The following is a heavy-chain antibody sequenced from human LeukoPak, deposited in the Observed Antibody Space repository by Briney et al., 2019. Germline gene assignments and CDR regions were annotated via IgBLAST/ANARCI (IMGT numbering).Heavy chain of an antibody. V-gene: IGHV3-21*01. CDR3: ARDVGYSYGGDAFDI. J-gene: IGHJ3*02. Sequence: GGSLRLSRVASGFTFSHYSMNWVRQAPGKGLEWVSSIRFTGSYIYYADSVKGRFTISRDNSKNTLYLQMNSLRAEDTAVYYCARDVGYSYGGDAFDIWGQGTMVTVSS. D-gene: IGHD5-18*01. CDR1: GFTFSHYS. CDR2: IRFTGSYI.